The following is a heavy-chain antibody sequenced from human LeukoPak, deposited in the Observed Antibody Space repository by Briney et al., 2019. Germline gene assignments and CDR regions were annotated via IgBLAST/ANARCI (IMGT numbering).Heavy chain of an antibody. CDR1: GFTFSDYY. Sequence: GGSLRLSCAASGFTFSDYYMSWIRQAPGKGLEWVSAISGSGGSTYYADSVKGRFTISRDNSKNTLYLQMNSLRAEDTAVYYCAKDQLSVEMATIPDYWGQGTLVTVSS. V-gene: IGHV3-23*01. CDR2: ISGSGGST. D-gene: IGHD5-24*01. CDR3: AKDQLSVEMATIPDY. J-gene: IGHJ4*02.